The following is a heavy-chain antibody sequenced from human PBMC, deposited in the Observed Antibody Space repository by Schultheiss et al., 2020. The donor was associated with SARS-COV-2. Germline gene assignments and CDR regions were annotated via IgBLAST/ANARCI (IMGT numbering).Heavy chain of an antibody. D-gene: IGHD5-12*01. V-gene: IGHV4-34*01. CDR2: INHSGSI. CDR1: GGSFSDYY. Sequence: SQTLSLTCAVYGGSFSDYYWSWIRQPPGKGLEWIGEINHSGSINYNPSLKSRVTISVDTSKNQFSLKLSSVTAADTAVYYCARAIRGYSGYGDYYYYYGMDVWGQGTTVTVSS. CDR3: ARAIRGYSGYGDYYYYYGMDV. J-gene: IGHJ6*02.